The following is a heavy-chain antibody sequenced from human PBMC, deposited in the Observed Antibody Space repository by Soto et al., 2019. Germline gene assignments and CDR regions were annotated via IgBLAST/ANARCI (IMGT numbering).Heavy chain of an antibody. Sequence: GGSLSLSCAASAFTVSSNYMSWVRQAPGKGLEWVSVIYSGGSTYYADSVKGRFTISRDNSKNTLYLQMNSLRAEDTAVYYCARIPFGRTPEYYYYYMDVWGKGTTVTVSS. J-gene: IGHJ6*03. D-gene: IGHD3-10*01. CDR1: AFTVSSNY. V-gene: IGHV3-66*01. CDR3: ARIPFGRTPEYYYYYMDV. CDR2: IYSGGST.